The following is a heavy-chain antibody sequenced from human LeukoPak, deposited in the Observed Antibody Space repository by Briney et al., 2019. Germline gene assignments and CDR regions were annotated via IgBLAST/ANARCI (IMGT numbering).Heavy chain of an antibody. J-gene: IGHJ4*02. CDR3: ARDPKRGPRSLVRGKLDY. CDR2: ISYDGSNK. CDR1: GFTFSSYA. V-gene: IGHV3-30-3*01. Sequence: GRSLRLSCAASGFTFSSYAMHWVRQAPGKGLEWVAFISYDGSNKYYADSVKGRFTISRDNSKNTLYLQMNSLRAEDTAVYYCARDPKRGPRSLVRGKLDYWGQGTLVTVSS. D-gene: IGHD6-13*01.